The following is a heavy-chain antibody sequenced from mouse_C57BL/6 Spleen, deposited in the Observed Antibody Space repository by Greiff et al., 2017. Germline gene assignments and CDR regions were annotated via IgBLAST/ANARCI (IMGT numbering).Heavy chain of an antibody. CDR3: VTMITTTRYYAMDY. D-gene: IGHD2-4*01. CDR2: IRSKSSNYAT. J-gene: IGHJ4*01. CDR1: GFTFNTSA. Sequence: EVQVVESGGGLVQPKGSLKLSCAASGFTFNTSAMHWVRQAPGKGLEWVSRIRSKSSNYATYYADSVKDRFTISRDDSQSMLYLQMNNLKTEDTAMYYCVTMITTTRYYAMDYWGQGTSVTVSS. V-gene: IGHV10-3*01.